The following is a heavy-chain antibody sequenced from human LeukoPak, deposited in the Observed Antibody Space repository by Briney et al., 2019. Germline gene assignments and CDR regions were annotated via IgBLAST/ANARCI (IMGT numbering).Heavy chain of an antibody. J-gene: IGHJ3*02. V-gene: IGHV1-46*01. CDR3: ARIWTGYDAFDI. CDR2: INPSGGST. Sequence: GASVKVSCKASGYTFTSYYMHWVRQAPGQGLEWMGIINPSGGSTSYAQKFQGRVTMTRDMSTSTVYMELSSLRSEDTAVYYCARIWTGYDAFDIWGQGTMVTVSS. D-gene: IGHD3/OR15-3a*01. CDR1: GYTFTSYY.